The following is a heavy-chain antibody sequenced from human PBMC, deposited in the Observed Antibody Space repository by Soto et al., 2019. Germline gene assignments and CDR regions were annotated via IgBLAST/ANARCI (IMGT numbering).Heavy chain of an antibody. CDR2: IWYDGSNK. V-gene: IGHV3-33*01. CDR3: ARERAEYSSSWYDIGGVFDY. J-gene: IGHJ4*02. Sequence: QVQLVESGGGVVQPGRSLRLSCAASGFTFSSYGMHWVRQAPGKGLEWVAVIWYDGSNKYYADSVKGRFTISRDNSKNTLYLQMNSLRAEDTAVYYCARERAEYSSSWYDIGGVFDYWGQGTLVTVSS. D-gene: IGHD6-13*01. CDR1: GFTFSSYG.